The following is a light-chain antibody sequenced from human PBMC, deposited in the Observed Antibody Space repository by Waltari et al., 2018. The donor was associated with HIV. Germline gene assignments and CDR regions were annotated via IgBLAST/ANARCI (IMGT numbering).Light chain of an antibody. CDR3: QSYDSSLSGSVV. Sequence: QSVLTQPPSVSGAPGQRVTSPCTGSSSNIGAGYDVPWHQQLPGPAPKLLINGNSNRPSGVPDRFSGSKSGTSASLAITGLQAEDEADYYCQSYDSSLSGSVVFGGGTKLTVL. CDR1: SSNIGAGYD. V-gene: IGLV1-40*01. J-gene: IGLJ2*01. CDR2: GNS.